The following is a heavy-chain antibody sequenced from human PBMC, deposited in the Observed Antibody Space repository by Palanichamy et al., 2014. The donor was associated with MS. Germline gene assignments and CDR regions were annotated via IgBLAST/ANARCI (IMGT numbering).Heavy chain of an antibody. J-gene: IGHJ6*02. CDR2: ISYDSGSV. D-gene: IGHD2-15*01. Sequence: VQLVEFGGGLVQPGRSLRLSCAASGFSFGDYVMHWVRQAPGKGLEWVSGISYDSGSVGYADSVKGRFTVSRDNAKNFLYLQMNGLRAEDTALYYCAKDKGTGRDHPRYNGMDVWGQGTTVTVSS. CDR3: AKDKGTGRDHPRYNGMDV. CDR1: GFSFGDYV. V-gene: IGHV3-9*01.